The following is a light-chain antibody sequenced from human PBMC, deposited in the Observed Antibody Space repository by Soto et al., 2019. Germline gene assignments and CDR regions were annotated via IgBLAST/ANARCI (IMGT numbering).Light chain of an antibody. J-gene: IGKJ1*01. CDR3: QQRSNSRQGT. CDR1: QSVSSY. Sequence: EIVLTQSPATLSLSPGERATLSCRASQSVSSYLAWYQHKPGQAPRLLIYDVFNRATGIPARFSGSGSGTDFTLTISSLEPEDFAVYYCQQRSNSRQGTFGQGTKVDIK. CDR2: DVF. V-gene: IGKV3-11*01.